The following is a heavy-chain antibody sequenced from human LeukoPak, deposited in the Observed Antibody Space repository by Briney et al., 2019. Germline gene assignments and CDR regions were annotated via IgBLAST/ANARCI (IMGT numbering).Heavy chain of an antibody. V-gene: IGHV3-23*01. CDR2: ISGSGGST. J-gene: IGHJ4*02. CDR3: ALISGSYSSGY. D-gene: IGHD1-26*01. CDR1: GFTFSSHG. Sequence: GGSLRLSCAASGFTFSSHGMHWVRQAPGKGLEWVSAISGSGGSTYYADSVKGRFTISRDNSKNTLYLQMNSLRAEDTAVYYCALISGSYSSGYWGQGTLVTVSS.